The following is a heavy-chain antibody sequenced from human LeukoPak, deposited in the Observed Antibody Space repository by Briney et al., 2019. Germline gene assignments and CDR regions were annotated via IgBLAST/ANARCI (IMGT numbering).Heavy chain of an antibody. V-gene: IGHV3-15*01. CDR3: TAYSSGSFGY. CDR1: GFTFNNAW. D-gene: IGHD3-22*01. CDR2: IYSKTDGGTA. Sequence: GVSLRLSCAVSGFTFNNAWMSWVRQAPGKGLEWVARIYSKTDGGTADYAAAVKGRFTISGDDSKTMLYLQRNSLKTEDTAVYYCTAYSSGSFGYWGQGTLVTVSS. J-gene: IGHJ4*02.